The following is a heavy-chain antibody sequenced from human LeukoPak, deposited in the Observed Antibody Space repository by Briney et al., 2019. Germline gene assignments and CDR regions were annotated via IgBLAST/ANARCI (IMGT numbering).Heavy chain of an antibody. CDR1: GFTFSSYG. V-gene: IGHV3-NL1*01. Sequence: GRSLRLSCAASGFTFSSYGMHWVRQAPGKGLEWVSIIYSAGSTYYADSVKGRFTISRDNSKNTVYLQMKSLRAEDTAVYYCARNGGYGDYVIGWGQGTLVTVSS. CDR3: ARNGGYGDYVIG. D-gene: IGHD4-17*01. CDR2: IYSAGST. J-gene: IGHJ4*02.